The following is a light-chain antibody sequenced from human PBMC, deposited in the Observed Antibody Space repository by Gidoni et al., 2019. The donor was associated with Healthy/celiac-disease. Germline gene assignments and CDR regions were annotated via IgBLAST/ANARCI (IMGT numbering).Light chain of an antibody. Sequence: TRSPHYLPVTPGEPASISCRFSQSLLHSKAYNSLDWYLRKPGKSPQLLIYLGSNRASGVPDRFSGSGSGTDFTLNISRVEAEYVGVYYCMQVLQTPFTFGPGSKVDIK. V-gene: IGKV2-28*01. J-gene: IGKJ3*01. CDR2: LGS. CDR3: MQVLQTPFT. CDR1: QSLLHSKAYNS.